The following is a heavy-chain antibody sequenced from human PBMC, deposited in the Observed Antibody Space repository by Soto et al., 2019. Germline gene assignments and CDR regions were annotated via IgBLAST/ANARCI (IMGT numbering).Heavy chain of an antibody. V-gene: IGHV4-39*01. CDR2: IYYSGST. Sequence: PSETLSLTCTVSGGSISSSSYYWGWIRQPPGKGLEWIGSIYYSGSTYYNPSLKSRVTISVDTSKNQFSLKLSSVTAADTAVYYCARLPTIQYCSSTSCYSFDYWGQGTLVTVSS. J-gene: IGHJ4*02. D-gene: IGHD2-2*01. CDR3: ARLPTIQYCSSTSCYSFDY. CDR1: GGSISSSSYY.